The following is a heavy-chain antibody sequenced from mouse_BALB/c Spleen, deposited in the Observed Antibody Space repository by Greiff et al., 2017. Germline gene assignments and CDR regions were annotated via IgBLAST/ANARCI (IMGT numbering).Heavy chain of an antibody. CDR3: ARGGNFYAMDD. CDR2: ISSGGSYT. D-gene: IGHD2-1*01. Sequence: EVKVVESGGGLVKPGGSLKLSCAASGFTFSSYAMSWVRQSPEKRLEWVAEISSGGSYTYYPDTVTGRFTISRDNAKNTLYLEMSSLRSEDTAMYYCARGGNFYAMDDWGQGTSVTVSS. V-gene: IGHV5-9-4*01. J-gene: IGHJ4*01. CDR1: GFTFSSYA.